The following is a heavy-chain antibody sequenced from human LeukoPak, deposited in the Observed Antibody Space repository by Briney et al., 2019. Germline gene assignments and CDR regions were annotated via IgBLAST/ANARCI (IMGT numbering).Heavy chain of an antibody. Sequence: SETLSLTCAVSGGSTSSGGYSWGWIRQPPGKGPEWIGHISHSGSTYYNPSLKSRVPISLDRSKNQFSLNLTSVSGADTAVYFCARGRPANMAFDIWGQGTMVPVSS. CDR2: ISHSGST. D-gene: IGHD6-25*01. V-gene: IGHV4-30-2*01. CDR3: ARGRPANMAFDI. J-gene: IGHJ3*02. CDR1: GGSTSSGGYS.